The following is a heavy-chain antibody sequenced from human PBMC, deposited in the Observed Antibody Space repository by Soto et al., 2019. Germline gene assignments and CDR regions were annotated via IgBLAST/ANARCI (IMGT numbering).Heavy chain of an antibody. CDR2: INPNSGGT. J-gene: IGHJ4*02. Sequence: ASVKVSCKASGYTFSGYYMHWVRQAPGQGPEWMGWINPNSGGTKYAQKLQGRVTMTRDTSVSTAYMELSRLRSDDTAVYYCARDTNYYDSSGYYSPYYFDYWGQGTLVTVPQ. CDR1: GYTFSGYY. CDR3: ARDTNYYDSSGYYSPYYFDY. D-gene: IGHD3-22*01. V-gene: IGHV1-2*02.